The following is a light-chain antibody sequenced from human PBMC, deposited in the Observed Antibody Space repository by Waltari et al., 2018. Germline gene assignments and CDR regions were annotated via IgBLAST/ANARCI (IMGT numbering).Light chain of an antibody. CDR3: QQSYSTLLT. J-gene: IGKJ4*01. Sequence: DIQLTQSPSFLSASVGDRVTITCRASQGISSYLAWYQQQPGEAPKLLISAASTLQSGFPSRFSGSGSGTEFTLTIRSLQPEDFATYYCQQSYSTLLTFGGGTKVEIK. CDR1: QGISSY. CDR2: AAS. V-gene: IGKV1-9*01.